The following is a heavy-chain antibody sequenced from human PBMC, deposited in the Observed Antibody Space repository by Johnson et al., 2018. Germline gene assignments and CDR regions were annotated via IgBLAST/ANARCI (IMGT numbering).Heavy chain of an antibody. V-gene: IGHV4-59*01. CDR1: GGSIISYY. Sequence: QVQLQESGPGLVKPSETLSLTCTVSGGSIISYYWSWIRQPPGKGLEWIGNIYYSGYTSYNPSLKSRVTISVDTSKNQFSLNLRSVTAAATAIDYCARDRTPRGTTHYMDVWGKGTTVTVSS. J-gene: IGHJ6*03. D-gene: IGHD3-16*01. CDR2: IYYSGYT. CDR3: ARDRTPRGTTHYMDV.